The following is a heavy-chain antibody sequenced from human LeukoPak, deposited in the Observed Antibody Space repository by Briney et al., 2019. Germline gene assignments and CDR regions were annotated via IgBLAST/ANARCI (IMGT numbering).Heavy chain of an antibody. CDR2: ISYDGSNK. V-gene: IGHV3-30*04. D-gene: IGHD6-13*01. J-gene: IGHJ4*02. CDR3: AREPSGYSSSGGEGVVSDY. Sequence: PGGSLRLSCAASGFTFSSYARHWVRQAPGKGLEWVAVISYDGSNKYYADSVKGRFTISRDNSKNTLYLQMNSLRAEDTAVYYCAREPSGYSSSGGEGVVSDYWGQGTLVTVSS. CDR1: GFTFSSYA.